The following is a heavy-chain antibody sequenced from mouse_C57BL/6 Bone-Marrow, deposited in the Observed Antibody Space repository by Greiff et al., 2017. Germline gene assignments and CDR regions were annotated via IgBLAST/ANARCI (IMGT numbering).Heavy chain of an antibody. CDR3: AREGRYDYAMDY. D-gene: IGHD1-1*01. V-gene: IGHV1-82*01. J-gene: IGHJ4*01. Sequence: QVQLQQSGPELVKPGASVKISCKASGYAFSSSWMNWVQQRPGKGLEWIGRIYPGDGDTNYNGKFKGKATLTADKSSSTAYMQLSSLTSEDAAVYFCAREGRYDYAMDYWGQGTSVTVSS. CDR1: GYAFSSSW. CDR2: IYPGDGDT.